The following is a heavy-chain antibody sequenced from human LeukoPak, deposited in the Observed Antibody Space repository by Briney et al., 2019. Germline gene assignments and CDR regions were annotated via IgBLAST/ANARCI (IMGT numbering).Heavy chain of an antibody. CDR1: GGSISSGGYY. V-gene: IGHV4-31*03. J-gene: IGHJ6*02. CDR3: ARDLSPVRGPYGMDV. CDR2: IYYSGST. D-gene: IGHD3-10*01. Sequence: SETLSLTCTVSGGSISSGGYYWSWIRQHPGKGLEWIGYIYYSGSTYYNPSLKSRVTIAVDTSKNQFSLKLSSVTAADTAVYYCARDLSPVRGPYGMDVWGQGTTVTVSS.